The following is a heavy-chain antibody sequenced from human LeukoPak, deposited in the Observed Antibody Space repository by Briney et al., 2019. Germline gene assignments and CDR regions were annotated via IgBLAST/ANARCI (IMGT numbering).Heavy chain of an antibody. D-gene: IGHD1-26*01. CDR3: ARGAYSVGATDDAFDI. Sequence: GGSLRLSCAGSGFTFDIYGMTWVRQAPGKGLEWVSAIGGSGGSASYADSVKGRFTISRDNAKNSLYLQMNSLRAEDTAVYYCARGAYSVGATDDAFDIWGQGTMVTVSS. J-gene: IGHJ3*02. CDR1: GFTFDIYG. V-gene: IGHV3-23*01. CDR2: IGGSGGSA.